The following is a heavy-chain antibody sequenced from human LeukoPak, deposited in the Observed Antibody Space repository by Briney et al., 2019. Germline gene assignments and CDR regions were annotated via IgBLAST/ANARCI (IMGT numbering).Heavy chain of an antibody. V-gene: IGHV1-58*02. CDR1: GFTFTRSA. CDR2: IVVGSGNT. D-gene: IGHD3-22*01. J-gene: IGHJ4*02. Sequence: SVKVSCRASGFTFTRSAMQWVRQARGQRLEWIGWIVVGSGNTNYAQKFQERVTISRDMSTSTAYMELSSLRSEDTAVYYCAALVDYYDSSGYYVDYWGQGTLVTVSS. CDR3: AALVDYYDSSGYYVDY.